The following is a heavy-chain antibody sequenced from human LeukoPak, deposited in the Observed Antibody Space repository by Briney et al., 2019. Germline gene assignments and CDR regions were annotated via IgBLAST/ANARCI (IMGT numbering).Heavy chain of an antibody. D-gene: IGHD3-10*01. V-gene: IGHV3-9*01. J-gene: IGHJ4*02. CDR2: ISWNSDNI. CDR1: GFTFDDYA. Sequence: GRSLRLSCAASGFTFDDYAMHWVRQAPGKGLEWVSGISWNSDNIGYADSVKGRFTISRDNAKNSLYLQMDSLRAEDTAVYYCARDGITMRILEYWGQGTLVTVSS. CDR3: ARDGITMRILEY.